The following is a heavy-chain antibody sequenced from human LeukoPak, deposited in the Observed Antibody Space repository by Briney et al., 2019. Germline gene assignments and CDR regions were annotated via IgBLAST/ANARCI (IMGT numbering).Heavy chain of an antibody. CDR2: IYPRDGST. CDR3: ARDQEGFDY. CDR1: GYTFTSNY. Sequence: ASVNVSCKASGYTFTSNYIHWVRQAPGQGLEWMGMIYPRDGSTSYAQKFQGRVTVTRDTSTSTVHMELSGLRSEDTAVYYCARDQEGFDYWGQGTLVTVSS. J-gene: IGHJ4*02. V-gene: IGHV1-46*01.